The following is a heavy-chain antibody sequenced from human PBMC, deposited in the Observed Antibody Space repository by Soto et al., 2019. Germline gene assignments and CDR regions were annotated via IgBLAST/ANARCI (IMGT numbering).Heavy chain of an antibody. Sequence: GASVKVSCKASGYTFTGYYMHWVRQAPGQGLEWMGWINPNSGGTNYAQKFQGRVTMTRDTSISTAYMELSRLRSDDTAVYYCAREILRVPASIGENNRFRPRGQGTLVTVSS. D-gene: IGHD2-2*01. CDR3: AREILRVPASIGENNRFRP. J-gene: IGHJ5*02. CDR2: INPNSGGT. V-gene: IGHV1-2*02. CDR1: GYTFTGYY.